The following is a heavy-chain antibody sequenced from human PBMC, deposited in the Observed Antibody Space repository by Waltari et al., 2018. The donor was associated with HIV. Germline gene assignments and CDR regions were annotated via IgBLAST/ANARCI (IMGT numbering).Heavy chain of an antibody. CDR3: MYYGSGGT. D-gene: IGHD3-10*01. V-gene: IGHV3-73*01. CDR2: IRSKANCYAT. J-gene: IGHJ5*02. Sequence: EVQLVESGGGLVQPGGSLKLSCAASGFTFSGSAMHWVRQGSGKWVDCVGRIRSKANCYATAYAASVKGRFTISRDDSKTTAYLQMNSLKTEDTAVYYCMYYGSGGTWGQGTLVTVSS. CDR1: GFTFSGSA.